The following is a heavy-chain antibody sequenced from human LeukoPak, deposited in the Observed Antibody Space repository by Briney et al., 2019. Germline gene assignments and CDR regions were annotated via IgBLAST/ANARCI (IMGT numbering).Heavy chain of an antibody. CDR2: IRSKAYGGTT. Sequence: GGSLRLSCAASGFTFSSYAMSWVRQAPGKGLEWVGFIRSKAYGGTTEYAASVKGRFTISRDDSKSIAYLQMNSLKTEDTAVYYCTYDSSGYQATYYFDYWGQGTLVTVSS. CDR3: TYDSSGYQATYYFDY. V-gene: IGHV3-49*04. D-gene: IGHD3-22*01. CDR1: GFTFSSYA. J-gene: IGHJ4*02.